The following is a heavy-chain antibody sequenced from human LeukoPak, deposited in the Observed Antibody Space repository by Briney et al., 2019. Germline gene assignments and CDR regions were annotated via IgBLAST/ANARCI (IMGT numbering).Heavy chain of an antibody. J-gene: IGHJ4*02. V-gene: IGHV1-18*04. Sequence: ASVKVSCKTSGYTFTNYYIQWVRQTPGQGLEWMGWISAYNGNTNYAQKLQGRVTMTTDTSTSTAYMELRSLRSDDTAVYYCARGRYGSGPDYWGQGTLVTVSS. CDR1: GYTFTNYY. CDR3: ARGRYGSGPDY. D-gene: IGHD3-10*01. CDR2: ISAYNGNT.